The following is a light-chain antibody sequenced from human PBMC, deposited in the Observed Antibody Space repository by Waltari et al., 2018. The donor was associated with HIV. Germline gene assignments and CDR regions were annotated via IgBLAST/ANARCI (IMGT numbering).Light chain of an antibody. CDR3: NSRDSSGNRLVV. Sequence: SSEVTQDPTVSVALGQTVRITCQGDSLRNYFPSWYQQKPGQAPVLVISGENNRPSGIPDRFSGSTSGNTASLIIPGAQAEDEAEYYCNSRDSSGNRLVVFGGGTKLTVL. CDR2: GEN. J-gene: IGLJ2*01. V-gene: IGLV3-19*01. CDR1: SLRNYF.